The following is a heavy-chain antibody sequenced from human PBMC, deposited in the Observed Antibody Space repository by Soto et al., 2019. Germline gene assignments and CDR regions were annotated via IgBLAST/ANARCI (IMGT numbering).Heavy chain of an antibody. J-gene: IGHJ4*02. D-gene: IGHD2-21*01. V-gene: IGHV3-72*01. CDR3: TRAGILTTPYYFDY. Sequence: EVQLVESGGGLVQPEGSLRLSCAASGFTFSDHYMDWVRQAPGRGLEGFGRIRNKANSYTTEYAASVKGRFTISRDDSRNSLYLQMNSLKTEDTAMYYCTRAGILTTPYYFDYWGQGTLVTVSS. CDR1: GFTFSDHY. CDR2: IRNKANSYTT.